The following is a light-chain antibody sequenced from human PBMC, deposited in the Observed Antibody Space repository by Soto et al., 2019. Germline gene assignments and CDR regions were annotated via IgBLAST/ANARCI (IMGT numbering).Light chain of an antibody. Sequence: QSVLTQPPSVSVAPGQRVIISCTGSSSNIGAGYDVHWYQQFPGTAPQHLIYGNNNRPAGVPDRFSGSNSGTSASLAITGLQAEDEADYYCQSYDSSLSDWVFGEGTQLTVL. CDR2: GNN. CDR3: QSYDSSLSDWV. CDR1: SSNIGAGYD. J-gene: IGLJ3*02. V-gene: IGLV1-40*01.